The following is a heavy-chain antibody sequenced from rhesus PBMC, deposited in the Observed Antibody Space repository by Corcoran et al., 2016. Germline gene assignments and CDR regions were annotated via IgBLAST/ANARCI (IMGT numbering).Heavy chain of an antibody. CDR1: GFSLTTSSMA. D-gene: IGHD4-29*01. Sequence: QVTLKESGPALVKPTQTLTLTCTFSGFSLTTSSMAVGWIRQPPGKALEWLALIYWDDDKRYSTSLKSRLTISKDTSKNQVVLTMTNMEPVDTATYYCARGDGGSSYGYWGQGVLVTVSS. CDR3: ARGDGGSSYGY. J-gene: IGHJ4*01. CDR2: IYWDDDK. V-gene: IGHV2-174*01.